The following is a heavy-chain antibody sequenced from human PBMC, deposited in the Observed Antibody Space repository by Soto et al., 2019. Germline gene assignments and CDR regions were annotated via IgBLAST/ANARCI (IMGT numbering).Heavy chain of an antibody. Sequence: WASVKVSCKASGYSFTDYHIHWVRQAPGQGLEWLGRINPKSGGTSTAQKFQGWVTMTTDTSISTASMELTRLTSDDTAIYYCARGDSTDCSNGVCSFFYNHDMGVWGQGTTVTVSS. CDR2: INPKSGGT. J-gene: IGHJ6*02. CDR1: GYSFTDYH. V-gene: IGHV1-2*04. CDR3: ARGDSTDCSNGVCSFFYNHDMGV. D-gene: IGHD2-8*01.